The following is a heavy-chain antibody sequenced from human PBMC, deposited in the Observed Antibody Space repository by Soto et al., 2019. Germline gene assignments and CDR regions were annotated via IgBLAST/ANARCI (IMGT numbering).Heavy chain of an antibody. J-gene: IGHJ6*02. CDR3: ARASVAPIGGMGV. D-gene: IGHD5-12*01. CDR2: IYYSGSS. Sequence: SEPLSLPCTVSGGSISRGDYYWSWIRQPPGKGLEYIGYIYYSGSSPYNPSLKSRVTISLDTSRNQFSLKLSSVTAAGTAVYYCARASVAPIGGMGVWGQGTTVTVSS. CDR1: GGSISRGDYY. V-gene: IGHV4-30-4*01.